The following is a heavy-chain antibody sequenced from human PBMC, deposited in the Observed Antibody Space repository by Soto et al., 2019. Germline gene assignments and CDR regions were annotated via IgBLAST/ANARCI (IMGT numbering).Heavy chain of an antibody. CDR1: GGSFSGYY. D-gene: IGHD3-3*01. J-gene: IGHJ6*02. V-gene: IGHV4-34*01. CDR3: ASKSYDFWSGYSGRIMDV. CDR2: INHSGST. Sequence: PSETLSLTCAVYGGSFSGYYWSWIRQPPGKGLEWIGEINHSGSTNYNPSLKSRVTISVDTSKNQFSLKLSSVTAADTAAYYCASKSYDFWSGYSGRIMDVWGQGTTVTVSS.